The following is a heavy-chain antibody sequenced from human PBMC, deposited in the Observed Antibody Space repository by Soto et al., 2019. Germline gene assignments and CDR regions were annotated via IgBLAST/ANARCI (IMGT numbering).Heavy chain of an antibody. CDR2: IYTSGST. J-gene: IGHJ5*02. Sequence: QVQLQESGPGLVKPSETLSLTCTVSGGSISSYYWSWIRQPAGKGLEWIGRIYTSGSTNYNPPLKSRVNMSVDTSKTQFPLNVSSVTPADTAVYYCARDIAAADYNWFDPWGQGTLVTVSS. V-gene: IGHV4-4*07. D-gene: IGHD6-13*01. CDR1: GGSISSYY. CDR3: ARDIAAADYNWFDP.